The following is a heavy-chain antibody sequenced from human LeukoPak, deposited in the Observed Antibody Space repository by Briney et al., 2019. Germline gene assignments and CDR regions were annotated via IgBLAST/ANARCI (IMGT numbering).Heavy chain of an antibody. V-gene: IGHV3-53*01. J-gene: IGHJ3*02. CDR2: IYSGVNT. CDR1: GIDVSDKF. D-gene: IGHD5-18*01. Sequence: GRSLTLSCAASGIDVSDKFMAWVRQAPGKGLEWVSVIYSGVNTYYADSVKGGFTISRDNAKSTRFLQMSSLWAEDTAVYYCAREMLSYGDALDIWGQGTVVTVSS. CDR3: AREMLSYGDALDI.